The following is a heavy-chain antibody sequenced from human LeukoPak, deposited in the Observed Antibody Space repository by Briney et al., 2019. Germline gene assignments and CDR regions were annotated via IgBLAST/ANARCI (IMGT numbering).Heavy chain of an antibody. J-gene: IGHJ4*02. Sequence: GGSLRLSCAASGFTFSNYWMSWVRQAPGKGLEWVANINQDGSEKYYVDSVKGRFTISRDNAKNSVTLQMNSLRAEDTAVYYCARDGIDYWGQGTLVTASS. CDR2: INQDGSEK. D-gene: IGHD1-26*01. CDR3: ARDGIDY. V-gene: IGHV3-7*04. CDR1: GFTFSNYW.